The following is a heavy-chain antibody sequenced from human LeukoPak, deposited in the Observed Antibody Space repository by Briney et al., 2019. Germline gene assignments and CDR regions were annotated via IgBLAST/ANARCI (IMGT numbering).Heavy chain of an antibody. J-gene: IGHJ4*02. V-gene: IGHV3-23*01. CDR3: AKGIYSGSYYRGLDY. CDR2: ISGSGGST. D-gene: IGHD1-26*01. CDR1: GFTFDDYA. Sequence: GGSLRLSCAASGFTFDDYAMHWVRQAPGKGLEWVSAISGSGGSTYYADSVKGRFTISRDNSKNTLYLQMNSLRADDTALYYCAKGIYSGSYYRGLDYWGQGTLVTVSS.